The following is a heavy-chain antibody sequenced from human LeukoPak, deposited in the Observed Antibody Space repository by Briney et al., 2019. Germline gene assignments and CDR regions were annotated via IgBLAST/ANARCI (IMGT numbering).Heavy chain of an antibody. CDR2: INHSGST. Sequence: SETLSLTCAVYGGSFSGYYWSWIRQPPGKGLEWIGEINHSGSTNYNPSLKSRVTISVDTSKNKFSLKLSSVTAADTAVYYCARHWGVGYYYYYMDVWGKGTTVTISS. V-gene: IGHV4-34*01. J-gene: IGHJ6*03. CDR1: GGSFSGYY. CDR3: ARHWGVGYYYYYMDV. D-gene: IGHD3-10*01.